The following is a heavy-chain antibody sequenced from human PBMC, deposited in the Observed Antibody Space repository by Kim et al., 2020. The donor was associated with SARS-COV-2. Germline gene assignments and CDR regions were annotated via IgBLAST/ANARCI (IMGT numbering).Heavy chain of an antibody. Sequence: ASVKVSCKASGYTFTSYAMNWVRQAPGQGLEWMGWINTNTGNPTYAQGFTGRFVFSLDTSVSTAYLQISSLKAEDTAVYYCAREGQKAALAAAGHPNHVDYWGQGTLVTVSS. CDR2: INTNTGNP. V-gene: IGHV7-4-1*02. CDR3: AREGQKAALAAAGHPNHVDY. D-gene: IGHD6-13*01. CDR1: GYTFTSYA. J-gene: IGHJ4*02.